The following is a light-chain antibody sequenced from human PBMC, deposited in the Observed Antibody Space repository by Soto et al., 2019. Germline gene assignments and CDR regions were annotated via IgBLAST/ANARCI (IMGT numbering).Light chain of an antibody. V-gene: IGKV1-5*01. CDR1: QSIDRW. CDR2: DVA. Sequence: DIQMTQSPSTLSASVGDRVTITCRASQSIDRWLVWYQQRPGRAPKLLIYDVANLETGVPSRFSGSGSETEFTLTISSLQPHDFVIYYCQQYNSYPLTFGGGTKVEIK. J-gene: IGKJ4*01. CDR3: QQYNSYPLT.